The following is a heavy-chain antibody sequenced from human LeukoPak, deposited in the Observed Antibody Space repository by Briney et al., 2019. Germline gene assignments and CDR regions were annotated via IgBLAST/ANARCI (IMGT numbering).Heavy chain of an antibody. CDR3: ARDVYNKGAFDI. CDR1: GFTFSTYS. D-gene: IGHD3-10*01. V-gene: IGHV3-48*04. CDR2: ISSSSSTI. J-gene: IGHJ3*02. Sequence: GGSLRLSCAASGFTFSTYSMNWVRQAPGKGPEWVSYISSSSSTICYADSVKGRFTISRDNAKNSLYLQMNSLSAEDTAVYSCARDVYNKGAFDIWGQGTMVTVSS.